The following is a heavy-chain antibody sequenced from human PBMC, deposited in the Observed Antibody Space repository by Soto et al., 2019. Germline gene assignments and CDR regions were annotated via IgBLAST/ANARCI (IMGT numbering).Heavy chain of an antibody. J-gene: IGHJ4*02. D-gene: IGHD3-22*01. CDR2: MSPNGDNQ. CDR1: GFSFSIHA. CDR3: ASGAAFYYDTSRY. V-gene: IGHV3-30-3*01. Sequence: PWRSMRLSCGAPGFSFSIHALHWIRQAPGEGLEWVAVMSPNGDNQYYADSVKGRFTISRDTSKSTLSLQMTSLRPEDTAVYYCASGAAFYYDTSRYWGQGTLVTVSS.